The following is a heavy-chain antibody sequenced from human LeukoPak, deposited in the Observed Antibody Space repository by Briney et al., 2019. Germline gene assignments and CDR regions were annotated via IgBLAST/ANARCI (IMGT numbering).Heavy chain of an antibody. CDR1: GFTVSSNY. J-gene: IGHJ2*01. CDR2: IYSGGST. Sequence: GGSLRLSCAASGFTVSSNYMSWVRQAPGKGLEWVSVIYSGGSTYYADSVKGRFTISRDNSRNTLFLHMNTLRAEDTAIYYCAKDRTVGAYYWYFDLWGRGTLVTVSS. V-gene: IGHV3-53*01. D-gene: IGHD1-26*01. CDR3: AKDRTVGAYYWYFDL.